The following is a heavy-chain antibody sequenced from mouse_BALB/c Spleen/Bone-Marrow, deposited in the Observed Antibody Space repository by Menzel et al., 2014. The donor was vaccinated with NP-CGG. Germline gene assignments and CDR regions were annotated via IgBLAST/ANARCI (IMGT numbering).Heavy chain of an antibody. V-gene: IGHV3-1*02. CDR1: GYSITSGYG. Sequence: EVKLQESGPDLVKPSQSLSLTCTVTGYSITSGYGWHWIRQFPGNKLEWMAYIHYSGNTDYNPSLKSRISITRDTSKNQFFLQLNSVTTEDTATYYCAREARTTGRFAYWGQGTLVTVSA. D-gene: IGHD1-1*01. J-gene: IGHJ3*01. CDR2: IHYSGNT. CDR3: AREARTTGRFAY.